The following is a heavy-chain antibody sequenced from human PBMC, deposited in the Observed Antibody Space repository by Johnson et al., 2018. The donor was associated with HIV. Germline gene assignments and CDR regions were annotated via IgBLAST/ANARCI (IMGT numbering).Heavy chain of an antibody. J-gene: IGHJ3*02. CDR3: ARGKGASVGLDAFDI. Sequence: VQLVESGGGLVQPGGSLRLSCEASGFTFSDHYMDWVRQAPGKGLEWVGRSRNKANTYTTDYAVSVKGSFTISRDDSKNSLYLQMNSLRAEDTALYYCARGKGASVGLDAFDIWGQGTMVTVSS. D-gene: IGHD2-2*01. CDR1: GFTFSDHY. V-gene: IGHV3-72*01. CDR2: SRNKANTYTT.